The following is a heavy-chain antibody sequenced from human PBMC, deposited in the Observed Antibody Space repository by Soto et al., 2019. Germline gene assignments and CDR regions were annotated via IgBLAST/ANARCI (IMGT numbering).Heavy chain of an antibody. CDR1: GFTFSSYA. CDR2: ISGSGGST. D-gene: IGHD2-15*01. Sequence: GGSLRLSCAASGFTFSSYAMSWVRQAPGKGLEWVSAISGSGGSTYYADSVKGRFTISRDNSKNTLYLQMNSLRAEDTAVYYCAKAGVVVAARRYYFDYWGQGTLVTVSS. CDR3: AKAGVVVAARRYYFDY. J-gene: IGHJ4*02. V-gene: IGHV3-23*01.